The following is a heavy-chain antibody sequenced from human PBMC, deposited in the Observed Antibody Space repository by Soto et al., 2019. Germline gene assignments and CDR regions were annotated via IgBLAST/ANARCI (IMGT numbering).Heavy chain of an antibody. D-gene: IGHD3-3*01. CDR2: ISYDGSTK. J-gene: IGHJ4*02. Sequence: QVQLVESGGGVVQPGRSLRLSCAASGFTFSSYAMHWVRQAPGKGLQWVAVISYDGSTKYYADSVKGRFTISRDNSKNTLYLQMDSLRAEDTAVYYCPRVVWRGYFDYFAYWGQGTLVTVSS. CDR3: PRVVWRGYFDYFAY. V-gene: IGHV3-30-3*01. CDR1: GFTFSSYA.